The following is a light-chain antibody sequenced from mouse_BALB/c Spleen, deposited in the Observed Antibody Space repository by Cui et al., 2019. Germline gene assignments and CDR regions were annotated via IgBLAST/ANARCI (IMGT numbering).Light chain of an antibody. CDR1: SSVSY. V-gene: IGKV4-57*01. CDR3: QQRSSYPPT. Sequence: QIVLTQSPAIMSASPGEKVTTTCSASSSVSYMHWFQQKPGTSPKLWIYSTSNLASGVPARFSGSGSGTSYSLTISRMEAEDAATYYCQQRSSYPPTFGSGTKLEIK. J-gene: IGKJ4*01. CDR2: STS.